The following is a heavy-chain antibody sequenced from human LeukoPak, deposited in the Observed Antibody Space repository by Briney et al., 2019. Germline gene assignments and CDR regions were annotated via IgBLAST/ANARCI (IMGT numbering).Heavy chain of an antibody. V-gene: IGHV3-48*03. J-gene: IGHJ4*02. CDR2: ISSSGATI. Sequence: GGSLRLSCAASGSTFSSFSTYDFNWVRQAPGKGLEWVSYISSSGATIYYADSVEGRFTVSRDNAKNTLYLQMNSLRAEDTAVYYCARDLHGSPDWWGQGTLVTVSS. CDR1: GSTFSS. CDR3: ARDLHGSPDW. D-gene: IGHD2-2*03.